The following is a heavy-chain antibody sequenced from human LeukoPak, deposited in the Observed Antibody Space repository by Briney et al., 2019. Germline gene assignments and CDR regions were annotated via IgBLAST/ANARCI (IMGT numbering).Heavy chain of an antibody. CDR3: ARDPPGSGVNVDY. D-gene: IGHD3-10*01. CDR2: IYPSGTT. J-gene: IGHJ4*02. CDR1: GGSIGDGYW. V-gene: IGHV4-4*02. Sequence: SETLSLTCAVSGGSIGDGYWWTWARQPPGKGLEWTGEIYPSGTTNYNPSLKGRVTMSLDKSKNQFSLNLNSLTAADTAVYYCARDPPGSGVNVDYWGQGTLVTVSS.